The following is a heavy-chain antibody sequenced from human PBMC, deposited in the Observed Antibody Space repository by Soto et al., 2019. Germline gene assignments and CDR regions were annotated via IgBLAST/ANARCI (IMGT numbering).Heavy chain of an antibody. Sequence: ETLSLTCAVSVGSIGTSAYYWGWIRQAPGKGLEWIGSINHSGNTYLSPSLKDRVTMSVDTSKNSFSLKLRSATAADTGLYYCSRRAPEGFDPWGQGTLVTVSS. J-gene: IGHJ5*02. V-gene: IGHV4-39*01. CDR2: INHSGNT. CDR1: VGSIGTSAYY. CDR3: SRRAPEGFDP.